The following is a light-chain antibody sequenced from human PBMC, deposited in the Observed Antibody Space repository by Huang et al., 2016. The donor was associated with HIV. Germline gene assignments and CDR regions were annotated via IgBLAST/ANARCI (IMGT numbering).Light chain of an antibody. CDR3: QQSYSLMYT. CDR2: AAS. V-gene: IGKV1-39*01. Sequence: DIQMTQSPSSLSASVGDRVTITCRASQSISKYLHWYQQKPGKAPKLLIYAASSLQSGVPSRFSGSGSGTDFTLTVSSLQPEDFATYYCQQSYSLMYTFGQGTKLEIK. CDR1: QSISKY. J-gene: IGKJ2*01.